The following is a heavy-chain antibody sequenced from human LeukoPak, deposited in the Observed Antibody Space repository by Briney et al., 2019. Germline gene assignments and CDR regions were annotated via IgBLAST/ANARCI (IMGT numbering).Heavy chain of an antibody. Sequence: GGSLRLSCVVSGVTFSSYAMSWVRQAPGKGLECVSIISASGDGTYYADSVKGRFTISRDNSKNTLFLQMDSLRAEDTAVYYCAKDPYPYGDYEGYFDYWGQGTLVTVSS. CDR2: ISASGDGT. J-gene: IGHJ4*02. D-gene: IGHD4-17*01. CDR3: AKDPYPYGDYEGYFDY. V-gene: IGHV3-23*01. CDR1: GVTFSSYA.